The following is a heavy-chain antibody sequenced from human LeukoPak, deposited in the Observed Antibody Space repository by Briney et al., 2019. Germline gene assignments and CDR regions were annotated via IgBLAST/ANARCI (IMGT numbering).Heavy chain of an antibody. Sequence: GGSLRLSCAASGFYFSASAMGWVRQAPGRGLEWVSAISGSAHQTYYADSVKGRLTISRDNSKNTVYLQMDSLRAEDTAIYYCAKESYGPTAVHFDFWGQGALVTVSS. V-gene: IGHV3-23*01. CDR2: ISGSAHQT. J-gene: IGHJ4*02. CDR3: AKESYGPTAVHFDF. D-gene: IGHD2-21*02. CDR1: GFYFSASA.